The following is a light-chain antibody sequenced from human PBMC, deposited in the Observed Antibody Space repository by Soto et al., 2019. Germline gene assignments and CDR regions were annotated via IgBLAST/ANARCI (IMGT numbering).Light chain of an antibody. Sequence: DIQMTQSPSSLSASVGDRVTITCRSSQTINNYLNWYQQRPGKAPKVIIYDASSLQGGVPSRFSGSGSGTDFSLTISSLQPEDSATYYCQHGFSAPPCTFGQGTKVEI. CDR3: QHGFSAPPCT. V-gene: IGKV1-39*01. J-gene: IGKJ1*01. CDR1: QTINNY. CDR2: DAS.